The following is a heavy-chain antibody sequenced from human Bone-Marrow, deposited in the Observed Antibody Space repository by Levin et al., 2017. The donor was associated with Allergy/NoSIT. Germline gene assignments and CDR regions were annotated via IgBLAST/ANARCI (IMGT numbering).Heavy chain of an antibody. Sequence: GGSLRLSCAASGFTFNNYEMNWVRQAPGKGLEWVSYISTSGSTVYYADSVKGRFTISRDNTRKSLSLQMNSLRAEDTAVYYCAGGAGGAGGNYWGQGTLVTVST. J-gene: IGHJ4*02. CDR2: ISTSGSTV. CDR1: GFTFNNYE. D-gene: IGHD3-16*01. CDR3: AGGAGGAGGNY. V-gene: IGHV3-48*03.